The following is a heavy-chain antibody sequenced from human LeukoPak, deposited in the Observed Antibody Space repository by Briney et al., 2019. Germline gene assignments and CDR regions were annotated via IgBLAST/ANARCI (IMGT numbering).Heavy chain of an antibody. CDR2: IHYSGST. V-gene: IGHV4-59*01. Sequence: SETLSLTCTVSGGSISDYYWTWIRQPPGEGLEWIGYIHYSGSTNYNPSLKSRVTISVDTSKNQFSLKLSSVTAADTAVYYCARDRLGATVGYWGQGTLVTVSS. J-gene: IGHJ4*02. CDR3: ARDRLGATVGY. CDR1: GGSISDYY. D-gene: IGHD3-16*01.